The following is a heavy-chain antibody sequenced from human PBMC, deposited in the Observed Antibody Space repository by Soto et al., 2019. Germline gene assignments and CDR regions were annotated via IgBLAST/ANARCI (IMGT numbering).Heavy chain of an antibody. J-gene: IGHJ5*02. Sequence: QVQLVQSGAEVKKPGASVKVSCTASGYTFTSYGISWVRQAPGQGLAWMGWISAYNGNTNYAQKLQGRVTMTTDTSTSTAYMVLRSVRSDDTVDYYGRRLGSYNDFWSGYYTGPFDPWGQGTMVTVSS. D-gene: IGHD3-3*01. V-gene: IGHV1-18*01. CDR3: RRLGSYNDFWSGYYTGPFDP. CDR1: GYTFTSYG. CDR2: ISAYNGNT.